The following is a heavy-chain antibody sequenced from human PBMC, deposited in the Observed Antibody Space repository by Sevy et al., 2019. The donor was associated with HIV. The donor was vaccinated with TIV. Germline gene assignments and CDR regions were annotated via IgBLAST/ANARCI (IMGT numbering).Heavy chain of an antibody. CDR1: GYTLTALS. D-gene: IGHD3-22*01. CDR3: ATTKDYYDSSGYPFDH. CDR2: FDPEDGET. J-gene: IGHJ4*02. V-gene: IGHV1-24*01. Sequence: ASVKVSCKVSGYTLTALSMHWVRQAPGKGLEWMGTFDPEDGETRFAQKFQGRVTMTEDTSTDTAYMEVSSLRPVDRAVYFCATTKDYYDSSGYPFDHWGQGALVTVSS.